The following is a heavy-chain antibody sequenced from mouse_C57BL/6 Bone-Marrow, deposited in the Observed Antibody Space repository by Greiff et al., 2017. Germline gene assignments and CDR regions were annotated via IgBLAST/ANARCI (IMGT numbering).Heavy chain of an antibody. J-gene: IGHJ4*01. CDR3: AAEVVYYDPPDD. Sequence: EVQLQQSGAELVKPGASVKLSCTASGFNIKDYYMHWVKQRTEQSLEWIGRIGPEDGETKYAPNVPGKATITADTSSNTAYLQLRSLTSEDTAVXYCAAEVVYYDPPDDWGQGTSVTVAS. D-gene: IGHD2-4*01. CDR2: IGPEDGET. V-gene: IGHV14-2*01. CDR1: GFNIKDYY.